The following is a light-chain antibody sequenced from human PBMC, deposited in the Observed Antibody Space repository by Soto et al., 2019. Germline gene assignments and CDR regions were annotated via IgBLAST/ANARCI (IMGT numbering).Light chain of an antibody. J-gene: IGKJ1*01. V-gene: IGKV3-11*01. Sequence: EIVLTQSPATLSLSPGERATISCRASRSISNYVAWYQQKPGQAPRLLIYDASNRATGIPARFSGSGSGTDFTLTISSLEPEDFAVYYCQQRVNWPRTFGQGTKVEIK. CDR1: RSISNY. CDR3: QQRVNWPRT. CDR2: DAS.